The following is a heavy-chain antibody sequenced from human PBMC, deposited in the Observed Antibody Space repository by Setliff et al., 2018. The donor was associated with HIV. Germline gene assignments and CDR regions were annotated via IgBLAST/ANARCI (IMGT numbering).Heavy chain of an antibody. CDR3: ARGPVSGYDRGWVDS. Sequence: SETLSLTCAVYGSSFNNYYWSWIRQSPGEGLEWIGEIDHSGGPNYKSSLKSRVTITIDTSKNQFSLKVTSVTAADTAIYYCARGPVSGYDRGWVDSWGQGTQVTVSS. D-gene: IGHD5-12*01. CDR2: IDHSGGP. V-gene: IGHV4-34*01. J-gene: IGHJ4*02. CDR1: GSSFNNYY.